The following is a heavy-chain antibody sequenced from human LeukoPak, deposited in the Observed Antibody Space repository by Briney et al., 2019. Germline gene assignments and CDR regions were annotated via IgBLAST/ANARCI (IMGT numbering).Heavy chain of an antibody. CDR2: IYYSGST. J-gene: IGHJ4*02. V-gene: IGHV4-59*01. CDR3: AREGCGGNSVGVGFDY. Sequence: SETLSLTCTVSGGSISSYYWSWIRQPPGKGLEWIGYIYYSGSTNYNPSLKSRVTISVDTSKNQFSLKLSSVTAADTAVYYCAREGCGGNSVGVGFDYWGQGTLVTVSS. CDR1: GGSISSYY. D-gene: IGHD4-23*01.